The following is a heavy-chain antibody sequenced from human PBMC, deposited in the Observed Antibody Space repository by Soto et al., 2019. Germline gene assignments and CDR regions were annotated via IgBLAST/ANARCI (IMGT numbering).Heavy chain of an antibody. CDR2: IYYSGST. CDR1: GGSISSGGYY. CDR3: ARGVTMVRGVIHTPYFDY. J-gene: IGHJ4*02. Sequence: QVQLQESGPGLVKPSQTLSLTCTVSGGSISSGGYYWSWIRQHPGKGLEWIGYIYYSGSTYYHPSLKRRVNISVDTSKNQFSLKLSSVTAADTAVYDCARGVTMVRGVIHTPYFDYWGQGTLVTVSS. D-gene: IGHD3-10*01. V-gene: IGHV4-31*03.